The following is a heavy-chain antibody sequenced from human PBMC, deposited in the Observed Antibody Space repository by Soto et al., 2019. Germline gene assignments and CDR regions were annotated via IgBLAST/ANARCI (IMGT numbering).Heavy chain of an antibody. CDR3: ASPIVYCSSTSCSDDAFDI. CDR1: GDAFVSYG. D-gene: IGHD2-2*01. J-gene: IGHJ3*02. Sequence: SVKVSCQASGDAFVSYGIRSVLQAPGQVLEWTGGIIPIFGTANYAQKFQGRVTITADESTSTAYMELSSLRSEDTAVYYCASPIVYCSSTSCSDDAFDIWGQGTMVTVSS. CDR2: IIPIFGTA. V-gene: IGHV1-69*13.